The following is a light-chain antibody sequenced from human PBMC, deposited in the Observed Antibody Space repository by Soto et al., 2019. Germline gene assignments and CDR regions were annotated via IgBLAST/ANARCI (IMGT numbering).Light chain of an antibody. J-gene: IGKJ2*01. CDR3: QQYGGSPLYT. V-gene: IGKV3-20*01. Sequence: EIVLTQSPGTLSLSPGERATLSCRASQSVSDNFLAWYQQKPGQAPRLLIYGASSRATSSPDRFSGSGSGTDFTLTINRLEPEDCAVYYCQQYGGSPLYTFGQGTKLDIK. CDR2: GAS. CDR1: QSVSDNF.